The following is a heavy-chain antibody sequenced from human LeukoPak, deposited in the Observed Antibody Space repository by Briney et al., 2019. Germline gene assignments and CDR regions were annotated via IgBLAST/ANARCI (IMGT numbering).Heavy chain of an antibody. D-gene: IGHD2-15*01. CDR2: ISNSGST. CDR1: GGSISSHY. CDR3: GRDPLVGCFSYCYIDV. Sequence: SETLSLTCTVSGGSISSHYWTWIRQSPVKGLEWIGDISNSGSTSYNPSLKSRLTISIETSKNQFSLKLSSVTAADTAVCYCGRDPLVGCFSYCYIDVWGKGTTVTVSS. J-gene: IGHJ6*03. V-gene: IGHV4-59*11.